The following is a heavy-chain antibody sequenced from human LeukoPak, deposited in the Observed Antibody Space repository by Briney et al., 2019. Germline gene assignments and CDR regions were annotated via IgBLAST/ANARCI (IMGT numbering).Heavy chain of an antibody. D-gene: IGHD6-13*01. CDR3: ARVSSSWYLYPDYYYMDV. V-gene: IGHV3-33*01. Sequence: PGGSLRLSCAASGFTFSSYGMHWVRQAPGNGLEWVAVIWYDGSNKYYADSVKGRFTISRDNSKNTLYLQMNSLRAEDTAVYYCARVSSSWYLYPDYYYMDVWGKGTTVTVSS. CDR1: GFTFSSYG. CDR2: IWYDGSNK. J-gene: IGHJ6*03.